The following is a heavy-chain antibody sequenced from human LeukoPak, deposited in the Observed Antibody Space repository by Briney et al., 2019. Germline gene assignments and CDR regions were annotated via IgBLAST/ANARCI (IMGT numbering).Heavy chain of an antibody. CDR2: IKHDGSKK. CDR3: ARDDCSSISCYHNWFDP. V-gene: IGHV3-7*01. CDR1: GFTFSSYW. Sequence: PGGSLRLSCAASGFTFSSYWMSWVRQPPGNGLEWVANIKHDGSKKYNVDSVKGRFTISRDNAKNSLYLQMNCLRAEDTAVYYCARDDCSSISCYHNWFDPWGQGTLVTVSS. J-gene: IGHJ5*02. D-gene: IGHD2-2*01.